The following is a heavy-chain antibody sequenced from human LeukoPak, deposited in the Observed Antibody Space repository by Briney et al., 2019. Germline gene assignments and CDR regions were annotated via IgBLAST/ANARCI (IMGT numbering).Heavy chain of an antibody. CDR1: GGSISSSSYY. CDR2: IYYSGST. Sequence: SGPGLVKPSETLSLTCTVSGGSISSSSYYWGWIRQPPGKGLEWMGSIYYSGSTYYNPSLKSRVTISVDTSKNQFSLKLSSVTAADTAVYYCARGEYSSGWFPPDYWGQGTLVTVSS. D-gene: IGHD6-19*01. V-gene: IGHV4-39*01. CDR3: ARGEYSSGWFPPDY. J-gene: IGHJ4*02.